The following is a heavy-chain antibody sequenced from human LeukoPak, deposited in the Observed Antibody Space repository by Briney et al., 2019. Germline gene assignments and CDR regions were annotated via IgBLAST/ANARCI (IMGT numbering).Heavy chain of an antibody. CDR2: IKQDGSEK. CDR1: GFIFSDYI. Sequence: PGGSLRLSCAASGFIFSDYILDWVRQAPGKGLEWVANIKQDGSEKYYVDSVKGRFTISRDNAKNSLYLQMNSLRAENTAMYYCARDSAGNDYWGQGTLVTVSS. D-gene: IGHD6-13*01. V-gene: IGHV3-7*01. J-gene: IGHJ4*02. CDR3: ARDSAGNDY.